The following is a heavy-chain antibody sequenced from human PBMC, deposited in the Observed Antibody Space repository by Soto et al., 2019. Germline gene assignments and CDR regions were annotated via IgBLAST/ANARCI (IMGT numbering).Heavy chain of an antibody. V-gene: IGHV1-8*01. CDR3: ARGVDAGMDV. J-gene: IGHJ6*02. CDR1: GYSFASYD. CDR2: MSPNSGNT. Sequence: QVQLVQSGAEVKKPGASVKVSCKASGYSFASYDINWVRQATGQGLEWMGWMSPNSGNTGYAQKFQGRVTMTRDNSISTAYMDLNSLSSEDTAVYYCARGVDAGMDVWGQGITVTVSS. D-gene: IGHD1-1*01.